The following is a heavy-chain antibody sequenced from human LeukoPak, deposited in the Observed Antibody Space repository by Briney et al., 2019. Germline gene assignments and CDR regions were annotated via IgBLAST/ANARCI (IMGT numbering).Heavy chain of an antibody. D-gene: IGHD4-17*01. V-gene: IGHV3-23*01. CDR1: GFTFSSYA. CDR3: AKDGHDYGDYNWFDP. J-gene: IGHJ5*02. CDR2: ISGSGGST. Sequence: TGGSLRLSCAASGFTFSSYAMSWVRQAPGKGLEWVSAISGSGGSTYYADSVKGRFTISRDNSKNTLYLQMNSLRAEDTAVYYCAKDGHDYGDYNWFDPWGQGTLVTVSS.